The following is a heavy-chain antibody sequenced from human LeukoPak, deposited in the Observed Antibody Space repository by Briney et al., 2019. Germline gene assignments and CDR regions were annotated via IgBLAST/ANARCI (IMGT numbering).Heavy chain of an antibody. V-gene: IGHV3-30*18. D-gene: IGHD2-21*02. CDR2: TSYDGSNK. CDR1: GFTFSTYG. CDR3: AKGDLKGRGLATVSEY. J-gene: IGHJ4*02. Sequence: GGSLRLSCAASGFTFSTYGMHWVRQAPGKGLEWVAVTSYDGSNKYYADSVKGRFTISSDNSKNTLFLQMNSLRTEDTAVFYCAKGDLKGRGLATVSEYWGQGTLVTVSS.